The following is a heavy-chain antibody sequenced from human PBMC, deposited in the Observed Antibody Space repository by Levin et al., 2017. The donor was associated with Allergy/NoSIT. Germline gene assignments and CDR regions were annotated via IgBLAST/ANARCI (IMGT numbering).Heavy chain of an antibody. V-gene: IGHV4-34*01. CDR3: ASLGYCSGGSCYSGTVDY. J-gene: IGHJ4*02. Sequence: KPSETLSLTCAVYGGSFSGYYWSWIRQPPGKGLEWIGEINHSGSTNYNPSLKSRVTISVDTSKNQFSLKLSSVTAADTAVYYCASLGYCSGGSCYSGTVDYWGQGTLVTVSS. CDR2: INHSGST. D-gene: IGHD2-15*01. CDR1: GGSFSGYY.